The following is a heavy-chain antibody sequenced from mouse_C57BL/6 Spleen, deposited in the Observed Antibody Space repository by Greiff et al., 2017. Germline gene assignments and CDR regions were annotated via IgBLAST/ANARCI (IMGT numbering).Heavy chain of an antibody. Sequence: QVQLQQSGAELVRPGSSVKLSCKDSYFAFMARAMHWVKQRPGHGLEWIGSFTMYSDATEYSENFKGKATLTANTSSSTAYMELSSLTSEDSAVYYCARTKQAPYWYFDVWGTGTTVTVSS. CDR3: ARTKQAPYWYFDV. D-gene: IGHD3-2*02. CDR2: FTMYSDAT. CDR1: YFAFMARA. J-gene: IGHJ1*03. V-gene: IGHV1-49*01.